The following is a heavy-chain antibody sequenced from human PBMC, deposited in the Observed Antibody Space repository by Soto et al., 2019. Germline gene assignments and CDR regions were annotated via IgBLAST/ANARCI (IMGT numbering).Heavy chain of an antibody. D-gene: IGHD6-13*01. V-gene: IGHV3-23*01. Sequence: EVQLLESGGGLVQPGGSLRLSCAASGFTFSSYAMSWVRQAPGKGLEWVSAISGSGGSTYYADSVKVRFTISRDTSKYTLYLEMNGLRAENTAVYYCAKDNVYSSRWFEFDYWGQGTLVTVSS. CDR1: GFTFSSYA. CDR3: AKDNVYSSRWFEFDY. CDR2: ISGSGGST. J-gene: IGHJ4*02.